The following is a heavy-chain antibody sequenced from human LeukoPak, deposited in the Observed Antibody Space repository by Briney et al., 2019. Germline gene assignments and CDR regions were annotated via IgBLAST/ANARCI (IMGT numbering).Heavy chain of an antibody. J-gene: IGHJ4*02. CDR1: GFTFSSYG. D-gene: IGHD3-10*01. CDR3: ARDRMWGVESEDY. CDR2: ISKDGSQR. Sequence: GGSLRLSCAASGFTFSSYGMHWVRQAPGKGLEWVATISKDGSQRYYLDSVKGRFTISRDSAKNSMYLQMKSLRAEDTAVYYCARDRMWGVESEDYWGQGTLVTVSS. V-gene: IGHV3-7*01.